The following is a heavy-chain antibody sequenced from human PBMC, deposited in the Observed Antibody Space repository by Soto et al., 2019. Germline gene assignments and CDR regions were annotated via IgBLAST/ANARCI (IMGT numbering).Heavy chain of an antibody. D-gene: IGHD6-13*01. CDR2: ISYDGSNK. J-gene: IGHJ5*02. CDR3: AKSAAASNWFDP. CDR1: GFTFSSYG. V-gene: IGHV3-30*18. Sequence: GGSLRLSCAASGFTFSSYGMHWVRQAPGKGLEWVAVISYDGSNKYYADSVKGRFTISRDNSKNTLYLQMNSLRAEDTAVYYCAKSAAASNWFDPWGQGDLVTVSS.